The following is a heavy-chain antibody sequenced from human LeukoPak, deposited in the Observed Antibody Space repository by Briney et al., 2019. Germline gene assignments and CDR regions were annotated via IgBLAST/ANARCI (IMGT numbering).Heavy chain of an antibody. D-gene: IGHD3-16*01. CDR2: IYYSGST. J-gene: IGHJ6*03. Sequence: SETLSLTCTVSGGSISSSSYYWGWIRQPPGKGLEWIGTIYYSGSTYYNPSLKSRVTISVDTSKNQFSLKLSSVTAADTAVYYCARDLYVYMDVWGKGTTVTVSS. CDR3: ARDLYVYMDV. V-gene: IGHV4-39*07. CDR1: GGSISSSSYY.